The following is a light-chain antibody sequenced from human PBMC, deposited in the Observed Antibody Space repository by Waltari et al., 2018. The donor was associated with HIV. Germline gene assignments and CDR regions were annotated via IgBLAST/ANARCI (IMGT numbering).Light chain of an antibody. CDR1: QSVSNNY. CDR2: AAS. Sequence: EIVLTQSPGTLSLSPGERVTLSCRASQSVSNNYLAWYQQIPGQAPRLLIYAASNRATGSPDRFSGSASGTDFTLTISRLEPEDVAVYYCQQYGRSPWTFGRGTKVEIK. CDR3: QQYGRSPWT. J-gene: IGKJ1*01. V-gene: IGKV3-20*01.